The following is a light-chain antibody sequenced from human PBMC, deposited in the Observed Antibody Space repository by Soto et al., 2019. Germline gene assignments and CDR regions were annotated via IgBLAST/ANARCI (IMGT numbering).Light chain of an antibody. V-gene: IGKV1-9*01. J-gene: IGKJ2*01. CDR3: QQLNSYSYT. CDR1: QGISSY. CDR2: AAS. Sequence: DIQLTQSPSFLSASVGDRVTITCRASQGISSYLAWYQQKPGKAPKLLIYAASTLQGGVPSRFSGSGSGTEFTLPISSLQPEDFATYYCQQLNSYSYTFRQGTKLEIK.